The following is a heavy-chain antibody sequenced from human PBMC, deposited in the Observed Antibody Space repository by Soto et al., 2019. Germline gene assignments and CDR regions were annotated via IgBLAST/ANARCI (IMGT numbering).Heavy chain of an antibody. CDR2: IYYGGST. CDR3: ARHDGRVTLNGFAP. J-gene: IGHJ5*02. D-gene: IGHD2-21*02. V-gene: IGHV4-39*01. CDR1: GDSISRSSNY. Sequence: SETLSLTCTVSGDSISRSSNYWGWLRQPPGKGLEWIGSIYYGGSTYYNPSLKSRVTISVDTSRNQSSLKLTSVTTADTAVYYWARHDGRVTLNGFAPGGRGSLVTVPS.